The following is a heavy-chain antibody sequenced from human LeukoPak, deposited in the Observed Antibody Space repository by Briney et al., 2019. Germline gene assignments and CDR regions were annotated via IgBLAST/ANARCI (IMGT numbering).Heavy chain of an antibody. V-gene: IGHV3-23*01. CDR2: ISGSGDTT. CDR1: GFTFNTYA. D-gene: IGHD3-3*01. Sequence: GGSLRLSCTASGFTFNTYAMNWVRQPPGKGLGWVSPISGSGDTTKCADSLKGRFTISRDNSKNTLYLQMDSLRAEDTAIYYCAKGFWHSISAGDYWGQGTLVTVSS. J-gene: IGHJ4*02. CDR3: AKGFWHSISAGDY.